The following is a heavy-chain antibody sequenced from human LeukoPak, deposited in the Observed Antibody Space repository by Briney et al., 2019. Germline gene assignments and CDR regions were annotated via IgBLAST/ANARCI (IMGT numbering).Heavy chain of an antibody. J-gene: IGHJ4*02. D-gene: IGHD4-17*01. CDR1: GFTFSRYA. CDR3: ARDTYGAPDS. V-gene: IGHV3-23*01. Sequence: GGSLRLSCAASGFTFSRYAMSWARQAPGKGLEWVSLIESSGATTYYADSVKGRFTISRDDSKNTLYLQMNSLRAEDTALYYCARDTYGAPDSWGQGTLATVSS. CDR2: IESSGATT.